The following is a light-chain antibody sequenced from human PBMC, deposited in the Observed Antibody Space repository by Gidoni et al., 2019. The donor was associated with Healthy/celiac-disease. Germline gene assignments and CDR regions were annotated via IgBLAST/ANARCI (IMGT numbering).Light chain of an antibody. CDR3: SSYTSSSTRV. Sequence: QSALTQPASVSGSPAQSITISCTGTSSDVGGYNYVSWYQQPPGKAPKLMIYEVSNRPSGVSNRFSGSKSGNTASLTISGLQAEDEADYYCSSYTSSSTRVFGTGTKVTVL. CDR2: EVS. V-gene: IGLV2-14*01. J-gene: IGLJ1*01. CDR1: SSDVGGYNY.